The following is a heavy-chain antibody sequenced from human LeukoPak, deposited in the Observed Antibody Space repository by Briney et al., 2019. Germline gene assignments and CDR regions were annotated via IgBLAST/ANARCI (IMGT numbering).Heavy chain of an antibody. J-gene: IGHJ4*02. CDR3: ARVQQGGYFDN. CDR1: GFSFSRYW. CDR2: IKQDGSEK. V-gene: IGHV3-7*01. D-gene: IGHD3-16*01. Sequence: GGSLRLSCAASGFSFSRYWMSWVRQAPGKGLEWVANIKQDGSEKYYVDSVKGRFTISRDNAKKSLYLQMNSLRVEDTAVYYCARVQQGGYFDNWVQGTLVTVSS.